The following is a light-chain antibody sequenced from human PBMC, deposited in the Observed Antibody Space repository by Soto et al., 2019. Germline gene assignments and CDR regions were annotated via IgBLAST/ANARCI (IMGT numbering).Light chain of an antibody. CDR2: DNS. Sequence: QAVVTQPPSVSGAPGQRVTISCTGSSSNIGAGYAVHWYQHLPGTAPKVLIYDNSNRPSGVPDRFSGSKSGTSASLAIAGLRAEDEADYYCQTFDTSLSGYVFGTGTKVTVL. J-gene: IGLJ1*01. CDR1: SSNIGAGYA. V-gene: IGLV1-40*01. CDR3: QTFDTSLSGYV.